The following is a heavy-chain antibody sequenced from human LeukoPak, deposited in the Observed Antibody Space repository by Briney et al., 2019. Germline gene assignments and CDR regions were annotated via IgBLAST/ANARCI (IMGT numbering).Heavy chain of an antibody. CDR2: ISSSSSYI. V-gene: IGHV3-21*01. J-gene: IGHJ4*02. D-gene: IGHD2-21*02. CDR3: ARVRTPIVVVTAYFDY. Sequence: PSETLSLTCAVYGGSFSGYYWSWVRQAPGKGLEWVSSISSSSSYIYYADSVKGRFTISRDNAKNSLYLQMNSLRAEDTAVHYCARVRTPIVVVTAYFDYWGQGTLVTVSS. CDR1: GGSFSGYY.